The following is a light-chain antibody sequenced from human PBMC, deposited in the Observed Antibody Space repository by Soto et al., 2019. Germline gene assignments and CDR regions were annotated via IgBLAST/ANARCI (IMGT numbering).Light chain of an antibody. CDR3: KQRSNWPLT. Sequence: EIVLTQSPATLSLSPGERATLSCRASQSVSSYLAWYQQKPGQAPRLLIYDASNRATGIPARFSGSGSGTDFTLTIIRLEPEDFAVYYGKQRSNWPLTFGVGTKVEIK. CDR1: QSVSSY. V-gene: IGKV3-11*01. J-gene: IGKJ4*01. CDR2: DAS.